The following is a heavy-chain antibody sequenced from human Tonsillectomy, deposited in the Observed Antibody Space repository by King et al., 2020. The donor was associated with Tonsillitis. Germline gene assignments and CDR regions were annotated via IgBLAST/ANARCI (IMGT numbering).Heavy chain of an antibody. Sequence: VQLVESGGGLVKPGGSLRLSCAASGFTFSGSSMNWVRQAPGKGLEWVSSISSGRTYIYYADSVKGRFTISRDNAKNSLYLQMNSLRAEDTAVYYCARDDHYGDYEFDSWGQGTLVTVSS. CDR3: ARDDHYGDYEFDS. J-gene: IGHJ4*02. V-gene: IGHV3-21*01. D-gene: IGHD4-17*01. CDR1: GFTFSGSS. CDR2: ISSGRTYI.